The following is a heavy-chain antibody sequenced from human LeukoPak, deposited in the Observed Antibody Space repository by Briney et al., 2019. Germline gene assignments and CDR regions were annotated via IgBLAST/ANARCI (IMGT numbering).Heavy chain of an antibody. J-gene: IGHJ6*03. CDR3: ARTVYYYYYYMDV. V-gene: IGHV4-4*07. CDR1: GFTFSSYA. Sequence: SGGSLRLSCAASGFTFSSYAMSWIRQPAGKGLEWIGRIYTSGSTNYNPSLKSRVTMSVDTSKNQFSLRLSSVTAADTAVYYCARTVYYYYYYMDVWGKGTTVTVSS. CDR2: IYTSGST.